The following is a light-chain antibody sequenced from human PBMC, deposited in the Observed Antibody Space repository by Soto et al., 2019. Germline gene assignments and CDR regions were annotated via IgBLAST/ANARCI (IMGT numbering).Light chain of an antibody. CDR3: QQYYIYPPA. V-gene: IGKV1-5*03. CDR1: QNVRIY. Sequence: DIQMTQSPSTLSASVGDRVTITCRASQNVRIYLAWYQQKPGKAPKLLIYQTSSLQSGVPSRFNGSGSETEFTLAISSLQPEDFATYYCQQYYIYPPAFGLGTKVEIK. CDR2: QTS. J-gene: IGKJ3*01.